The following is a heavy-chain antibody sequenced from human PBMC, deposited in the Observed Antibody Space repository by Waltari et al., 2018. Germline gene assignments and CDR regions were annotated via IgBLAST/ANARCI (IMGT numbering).Heavy chain of an antibody. V-gene: IGHV1-8*01. CDR2: INPNTGNT. CDR3: ARGAAPGKGAHWFDP. D-gene: IGHD3-16*01. J-gene: IGHJ5*02. CDR1: GYTFTSYD. Sequence: QVQLVQSGAEVKKPGASVKVSCKASGYTFTSYDINWVRQTQGQGLEWMGWINPNTGNTGFSKKFQDRLIMTTNPSINTAYMELPGLTSEDTGVYYCARGAAPGKGAHWFDPWGQGTLVTVSS.